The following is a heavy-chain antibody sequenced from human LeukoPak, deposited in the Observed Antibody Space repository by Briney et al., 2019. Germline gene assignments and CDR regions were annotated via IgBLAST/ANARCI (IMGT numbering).Heavy chain of an antibody. D-gene: IGHD6-13*01. J-gene: IGHJ2*01. CDR2: INTNTGDP. V-gene: IGHV7-4-1*02. CDR3: AVGLNSRWPNWYFDL. CDR1: RYNFTSNA. Sequence: AASVKVSCKASRYNFTSNAMHWVRQAPGQGLEWMGWINTNTGDPTYAQGFTGRFVFSLDTSVTTTYLQINSLKAEDTAVYYCAVGLNSRWPNWYFDLWGRGTLVTVSS.